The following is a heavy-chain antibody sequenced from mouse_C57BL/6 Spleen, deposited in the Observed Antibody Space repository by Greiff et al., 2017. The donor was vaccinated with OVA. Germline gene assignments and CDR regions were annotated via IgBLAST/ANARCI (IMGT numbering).Heavy chain of an antibody. CDR1: GYSITSGYY. J-gene: IGHJ4*01. V-gene: IGHV3-6*01. D-gene: IGHD4-1*01. CDR3: AREGDWDYYYAMDY. Sequence: EVQLQQSGPGLVKPSQSLSLTCSVTGYSITSGYYWNWIRQFPGNKLEWMGYISYDGSNNYNPSLKNRISITRDTSKNQFFLKLNSVTTEDTATYYCAREGDWDYYYAMDYWGQGTSVTVSS. CDR2: ISYDGSN.